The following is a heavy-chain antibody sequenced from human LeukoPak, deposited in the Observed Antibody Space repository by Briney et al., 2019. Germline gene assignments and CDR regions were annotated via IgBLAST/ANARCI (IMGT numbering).Heavy chain of an antibody. J-gene: IGHJ4*02. Sequence: GGSLRLSCAASGFTFSSYAMHWVRQAPGKGLEWVAVISYDGSNKYYADSVKGRFTISRDNSKNTLYLQMNSLRAEDTAVYYCAREGVIYDSSGYIFDYWGQGTLVTVSS. D-gene: IGHD3-22*01. CDR2: ISYDGSNK. CDR3: AREGVIYDSSGYIFDY. CDR1: GFTFSSYA. V-gene: IGHV3-30-3*01.